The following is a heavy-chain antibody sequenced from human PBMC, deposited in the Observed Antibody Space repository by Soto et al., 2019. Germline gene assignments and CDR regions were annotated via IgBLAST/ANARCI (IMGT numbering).Heavy chain of an antibody. CDR2: ISAYNGNT. V-gene: IGHV1-18*01. D-gene: IGHD3-3*01. J-gene: IGHJ5*02. CDR1: GYTFTSYG. Sequence: ASVKVSCKASGYTFTSYGISWVRQAPGQGLEWMGWISAYNGNTNYAQKLQGRVTMTTDTSTSTAYMELRSLRSDDTAVYYCARQRITIFGVVGWFDPWGQGTLVTVSS. CDR3: ARQRITIFGVVGWFDP.